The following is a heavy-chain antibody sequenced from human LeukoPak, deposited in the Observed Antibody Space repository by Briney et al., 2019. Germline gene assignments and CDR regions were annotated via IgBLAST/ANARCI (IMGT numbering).Heavy chain of an antibody. J-gene: IGHJ3*02. CDR1: GFTFSNAW. CDR2: IKSKTDGGTT. CDR3: AKALVHDYSNYVPTDAFDI. V-gene: IGHV3-15*01. Sequence: PGGSLRLSCAASGFTFSNAWMSWVRQAPGKGLEWVGRIKSKTDGGTTDYAAPVKGRFTISRDDSKNTLYLQMNSLKTEDTAVYYCAKALVHDYSNYVPTDAFDIWGQGTMVTVSS. D-gene: IGHD4-4*01.